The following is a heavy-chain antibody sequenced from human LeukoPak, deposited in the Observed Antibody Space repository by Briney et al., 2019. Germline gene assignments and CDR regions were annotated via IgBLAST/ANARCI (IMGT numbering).Heavy chain of an antibody. CDR3: ARRIAGASLSYFDF. J-gene: IGHJ4*02. V-gene: IGHV3-7*03. Sequence: PGGFLLPSSAASGSTISTSWRCCGRPAPGKGLEWAGNIKKDGSERYYVVSMKGRFAISRDNAKNSLYLQMNSLRAEDTALYHCARRIAGASLSYFDFWGQGTLVTVSS. D-gene: IGHD6-13*01. CDR2: IKKDGSER. CDR1: GSTISTSW.